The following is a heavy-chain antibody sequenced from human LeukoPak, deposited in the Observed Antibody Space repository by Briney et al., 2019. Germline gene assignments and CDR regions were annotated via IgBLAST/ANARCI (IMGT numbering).Heavy chain of an antibody. J-gene: IGHJ4*02. CDR3: ARARRVAVRGIYFDF. D-gene: IGHD3-10*02. CDR2: IHHSGSA. Sequence: SETLSLTCTVSGDSITNYYWSWIRHSPGKGLESIGFIHHSGSANYNPSPKSRVTISVDTSKNQFSLKISSVTAADTALYHCARARRVAVRGIYFDFWGQGALVTVSS. CDR1: GDSITNYY. V-gene: IGHV4-59*01.